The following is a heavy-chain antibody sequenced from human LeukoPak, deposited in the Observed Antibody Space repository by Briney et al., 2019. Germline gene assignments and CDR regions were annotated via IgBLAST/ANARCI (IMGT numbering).Heavy chain of an antibody. V-gene: IGHV3-30*04. Sequence: GRSLRLSCAASGFTFSTYAMHWVRQAPGKGLEWVAVIPYDGSNKYYADSVKGRFTIFRDNSKNTLYLQMNSLRAEDTAVYYCAGDIPGIAVAGPIDYWGQGTLVTVSS. J-gene: IGHJ4*02. CDR1: GFTFSTYA. CDR3: AGDIPGIAVAGPIDY. D-gene: IGHD6-19*01. CDR2: IPYDGSNK.